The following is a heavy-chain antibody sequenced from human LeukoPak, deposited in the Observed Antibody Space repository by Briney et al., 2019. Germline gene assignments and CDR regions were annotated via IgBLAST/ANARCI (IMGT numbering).Heavy chain of an antibody. CDR1: GFTFSSYA. J-gene: IGHJ4*02. Sequence: GGSLRLSCAASGFTFSSYAMSWVRQAPGQGLEWVSVIFSGGGTYYTGSVKGRFTISRDNSKNTLYLQMNSLRAEDTAVYYCARDLDGPENYWGQGTLVTVSS. CDR2: IFSGGGT. D-gene: IGHD3-3*01. CDR3: ARDLDGPENY. V-gene: IGHV3-53*01.